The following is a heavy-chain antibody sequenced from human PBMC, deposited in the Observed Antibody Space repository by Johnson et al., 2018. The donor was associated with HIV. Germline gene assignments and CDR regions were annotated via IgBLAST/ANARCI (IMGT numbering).Heavy chain of an antibody. CDR2: ISYDGSNK. V-gene: IGHV3-30*04. Sequence: VHVVESGGGVVQPGRSLRLSCAASGFTFSDSAMYWVRQAPGKGLEWVAVISYDGSNKYYADSVKGRFTISRDNSKNTLYLQMNSLRAEDTAVYYCASWGILYDAFDIWGQGTMVTVSS. D-gene: IGHD2-8*01. CDR1: GFTFSDSA. J-gene: IGHJ3*02. CDR3: ASWGILYDAFDI.